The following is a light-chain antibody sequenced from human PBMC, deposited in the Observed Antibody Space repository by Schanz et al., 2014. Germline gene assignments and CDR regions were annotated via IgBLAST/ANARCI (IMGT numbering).Light chain of an antibody. J-gene: IGLJ1*01. V-gene: IGLV2-11*01. CDR3: CSYAGSIPDV. CDR2: DVS. Sequence: QSALTQPRSVSGSPGQSVTISCAGTTSDVGGYNYVSWYQHHPGKVPKLIIYDVSKRPSGVPDRFSGSKSGNTASLTISGXXXEDEADYYCCSYAGSIPDVFGTGTKLTVL. CDR1: TSDVGGYNY.